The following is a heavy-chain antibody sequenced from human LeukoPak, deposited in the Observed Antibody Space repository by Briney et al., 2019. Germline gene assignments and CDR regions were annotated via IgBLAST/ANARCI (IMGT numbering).Heavy chain of an antibody. CDR2: ISGSGGST. CDR1: GFTFSSYA. D-gene: IGHD3-10*01. V-gene: IGHV3-23*01. J-gene: IGHJ6*02. CDR3: AYYYGSGSYQPGMDV. Sequence: GGSLRLSCAASGFTFSSYAMSWVRQAPGKGLEWVSAISGSGGSTYYADSVKGRFTISRDNSKNTLYLQMNSLRAEDTAVYYCAYYYGSGSYQPGMDVWGQGTTVTVSS.